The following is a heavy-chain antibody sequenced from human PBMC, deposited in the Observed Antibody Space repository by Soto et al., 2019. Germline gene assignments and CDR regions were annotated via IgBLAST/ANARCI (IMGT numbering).Heavy chain of an antibody. CDR1: GGSFSGYY. CDR3: ARGKVVPAPNRCGGCNWFDP. J-gene: IGHJ5*02. Sequence: SETLSLTCALYGGSFSGYYWSWIRQPPGKGLEWIGEINHSGSTNYNPSLKSRVTISVDTSKNQFSLKLSSVTAADTAVYYCARGKVVPAPNRCGGCNWFDPWGQGTLVTVSS. V-gene: IGHV4-34*01. CDR2: INHSGST. D-gene: IGHD2-2*01.